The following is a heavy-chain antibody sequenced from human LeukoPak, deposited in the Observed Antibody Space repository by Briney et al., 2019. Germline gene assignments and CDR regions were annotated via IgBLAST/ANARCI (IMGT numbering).Heavy chain of an antibody. J-gene: IGHJ6*03. CDR2: INYSGST. CDR1: GGSIGSSTYY. V-gene: IGHV4-39*01. Sequence: SETLSLTCTVSGGSIGSSTYYWGWIRQPPGKGLEWIASINYSGSTYYNPSLKSRVTISVDTSKNQFSLKLSSVTAADTAVYYCARVPSYYYYYMDVWGKGTTVTVSS. CDR3: ARVPSYYYYYMDV.